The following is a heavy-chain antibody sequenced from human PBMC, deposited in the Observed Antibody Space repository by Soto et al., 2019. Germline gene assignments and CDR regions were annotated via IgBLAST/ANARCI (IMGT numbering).Heavy chain of an antibody. Sequence: RASVKVSCKASGYTFTSYGISWVRQAPGQGLEWMGWISAYNGNTNYAQKLQGRVTMTTDTSTSTAYMELRSLRSDDTAVYYCARLSGSLQDRWFDPWGQGTLVTSPQ. D-gene: IGHD1-26*01. CDR2: ISAYNGNT. J-gene: IGHJ5*02. CDR1: GYTFTSYG. V-gene: IGHV1-18*01. CDR3: ARLSGSLQDRWFDP.